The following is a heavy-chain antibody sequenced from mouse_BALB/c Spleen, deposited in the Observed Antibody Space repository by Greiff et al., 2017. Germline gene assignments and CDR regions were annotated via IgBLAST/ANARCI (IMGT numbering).Heavy chain of an antibody. CDR2: ISSGGSYT. Sequence: EVQVVESGGDLVKPGGSLKLSCAASGFTFSSYGMSWVRQTPDKRLEWVATISSGGSYTYYPDSVKGRFTISRDNAKNTLYLQMSSLKSEDTAMYYCARQDGSSSPWFAYWGQGTLVTVSA. J-gene: IGHJ3*01. CDR3: ARQDGSSSPWFAY. V-gene: IGHV5-6*01. D-gene: IGHD1-1*01. CDR1: GFTFSSYG.